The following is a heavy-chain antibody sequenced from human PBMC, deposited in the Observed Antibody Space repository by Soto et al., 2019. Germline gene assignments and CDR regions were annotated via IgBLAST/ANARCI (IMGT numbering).Heavy chain of an antibody. Sequence: SETLSLTCTVSGGSVSGGSHYWSWIRQPPGKGLEWIGNIYYSGSTKYNPSLKSRVTISVDRSRNHFSLNLRSVTTADTALYYCXRDTSYDFWSGYVGFDPWGRGTLVTVSS. CDR1: GGSVSGGSHY. CDR3: XRDTSYDFWSGYVGFDP. D-gene: IGHD3-3*01. CDR2: IYYSGST. V-gene: IGHV4-61*03. J-gene: IGHJ5*02.